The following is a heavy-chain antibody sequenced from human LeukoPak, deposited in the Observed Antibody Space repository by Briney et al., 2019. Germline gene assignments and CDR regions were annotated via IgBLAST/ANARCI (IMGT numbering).Heavy chain of an antibody. V-gene: IGHV3-23*01. Sequence: PGGSLRLSCAASGFTFTSYAMTWVCQAPGKGLEWVSAISGSGGSTYYADSVKGRFTISRDNSKDTVYLQMNSLRAEDTAVYYCAKDLSGYYYYGMDVWGQGTTVTVSS. J-gene: IGHJ6*02. CDR3: AKDLSGYYYYGMDV. D-gene: IGHD3-3*02. CDR2: ISGSGGST. CDR1: GFTFTSYA.